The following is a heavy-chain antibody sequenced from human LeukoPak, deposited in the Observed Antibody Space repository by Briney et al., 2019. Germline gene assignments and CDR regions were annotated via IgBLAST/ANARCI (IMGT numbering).Heavy chain of an antibody. CDR2: ISSSSSYI. V-gene: IGHV3-21*01. CDR1: GFTFSSYS. CDR3: ATLTYYDILTGYSNFDY. J-gene: IGHJ4*02. D-gene: IGHD3-9*01. Sequence: GGSLRLSCAASGFTFSSYSMNWVRQAPGKGLEWVSSISSSSSYIYYADSVKGRFTISRDNAKNSLYLQMNSLRAEDTAVYYCATLTYYDILTGYSNFDYWGQGTLVTVSS.